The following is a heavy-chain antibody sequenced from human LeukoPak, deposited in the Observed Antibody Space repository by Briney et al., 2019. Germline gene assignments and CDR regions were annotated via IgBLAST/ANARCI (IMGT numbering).Heavy chain of an antibody. D-gene: IGHD1-1*01. Sequence: GASVKVSCKASGYTFTSYGISWVRQAPGQGLEWMGWSSTYNTDTKYAQKLQGRVTMTTGTSTNTAYMELRDLRSDDTAVYYCARESNWAYYFDYWGQGTLV. CDR2: SSTYNTDT. J-gene: IGHJ4*02. V-gene: IGHV1-18*01. CDR3: ARESNWAYYFDY. CDR1: GYTFTSYG.